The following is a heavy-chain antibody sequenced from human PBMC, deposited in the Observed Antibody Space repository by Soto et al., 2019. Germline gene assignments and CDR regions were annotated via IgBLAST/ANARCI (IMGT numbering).Heavy chain of an antibody. CDR2: FDPEDGET. CDR3: ATHLSGGFLEWLPEGTLGY. J-gene: IGHJ4*02. CDR1: GYTLTDLS. D-gene: IGHD3-3*01. V-gene: IGHV1-24*01. Sequence: QVQLVQSGAEVKKPGASVKVSCKVSGYTLTDLSMQWVRQAPGKGLEWLGGFDPEDGETIYAKKFQGRVTMTEETATDTAYMELSSLRYEDTAVYYCATHLSGGFLEWLPEGTLGYWGQGTLVTVSS.